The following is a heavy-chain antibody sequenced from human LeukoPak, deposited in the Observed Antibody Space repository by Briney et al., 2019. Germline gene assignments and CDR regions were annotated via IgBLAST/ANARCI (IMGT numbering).Heavy chain of an antibody. Sequence: ASVKVSCTASGYTFTGYYMHWVRQAPGQGLEWMGWINPNSGGTNYAQKFQGRVTMTRDTSISTAYMELSRLRSDDTAVYYCVLNYDFWSGYYPSAFDYWGQGTLVTVSS. CDR1: GYTFTGYY. CDR2: INPNSGGT. CDR3: VLNYDFWSGYYPSAFDY. V-gene: IGHV1-2*02. J-gene: IGHJ4*02. D-gene: IGHD3-3*01.